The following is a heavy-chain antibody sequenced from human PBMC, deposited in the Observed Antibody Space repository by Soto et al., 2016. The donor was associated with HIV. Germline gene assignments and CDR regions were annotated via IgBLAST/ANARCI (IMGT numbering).Heavy chain of an antibody. V-gene: IGHV3-73*01. CDR1: GFTFSGSA. J-gene: IGHJ5*02. Sequence: EVQLVESGGGLVQPGGSLKLSCAASGFTFSGSAMHWVRQASGKGLEWVGRIRGKANSYATAYAASVKGRFTISRDDSKNTAYLQMNSLKTEDTAVYYCTRQDLFYSSGWYRDPGGFDPWGQGTLVTVSS. CDR2: IRGKANSYAT. D-gene: IGHD6-19*01. CDR3: TRQDLFYSSGWYRDPGGFDP.